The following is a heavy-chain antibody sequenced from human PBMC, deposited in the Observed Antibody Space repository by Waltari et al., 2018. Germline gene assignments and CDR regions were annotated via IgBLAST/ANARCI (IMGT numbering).Heavy chain of an antibody. D-gene: IGHD2-21*01. V-gene: IGHV3-7*01. CDR1: GFTFSDYW. CDR3: ARDRGYCGGDCYKNLDS. CDR2: IKKDGGEK. J-gene: IGHJ4*02. Sequence: QPGGSLRLSCAAFGFTFSDYWMTWVRQAPGKGLEWVANIKKDGGEKYYVDSVKGRFTVSRDNAKNSLYLQMSSLRAEDTAVYYCARDRGYCGGDCYKNLDSWGQGTLVAVSS.